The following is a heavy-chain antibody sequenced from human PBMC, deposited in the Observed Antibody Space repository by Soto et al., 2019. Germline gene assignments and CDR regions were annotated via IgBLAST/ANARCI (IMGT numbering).Heavy chain of an antibody. CDR3: GRDCRSPSCSVAGY. J-gene: IGHJ4*02. CDR2: ITGSGDKT. D-gene: IGHD2-21*01. Sequence: GGSLRLSCAASGFSLKNYAMTWVRQAPGKGLEWVSGITGSGDKTYYADSVKGRFIISRDNSENTLNLQMNSLRAEDTALYYCGRDCRSPSCSVAGYWRQGARVTVTS. V-gene: IGHV3-23*01. CDR1: GFSLKNYA.